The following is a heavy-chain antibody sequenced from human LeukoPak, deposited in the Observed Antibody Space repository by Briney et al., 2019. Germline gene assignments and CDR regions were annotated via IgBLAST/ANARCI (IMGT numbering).Heavy chain of an antibody. CDR3: AKDKYNFWSGSNYYYMDV. D-gene: IGHD3-3*01. J-gene: IGHJ6*03. CDR2: IKQDGSEK. CDR1: GFIFSTYW. Sequence: GGSLRLSCAASGFIFSTYWMTWVRQAPGKRPEGVAHIKQDGSEKYYLDSVKGRFTISRDNAKSSLYLQMNSLRAEDTAVYYCAKDKYNFWSGSNYYYMDVWGKGTTVTVSS. V-gene: IGHV3-7*01.